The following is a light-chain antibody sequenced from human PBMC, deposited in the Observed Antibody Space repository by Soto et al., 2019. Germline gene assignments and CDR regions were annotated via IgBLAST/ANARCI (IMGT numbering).Light chain of an antibody. CDR2: DAS. V-gene: IGKV1-33*01. CDR3: QQYDNLPMYT. Sequence: DIQMTQSPSSLSASVGDRVPITCQASQDIRNYLNWYHQKPGKAPKLLIYDASNLETGVPSRFSGSGSGTDFTFTISSLQPEDIATYYCQQYDNLPMYTFGQGTKVEIK. CDR1: QDIRNY. J-gene: IGKJ2*01.